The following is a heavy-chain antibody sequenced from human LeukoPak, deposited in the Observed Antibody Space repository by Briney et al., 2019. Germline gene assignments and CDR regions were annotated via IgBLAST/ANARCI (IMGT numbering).Heavy chain of an antibody. Sequence: GGSLRLSCADSGLTISNNWMSWVRQAPGKGLEWVANIKLDGTEQYYMDSVKGRFTISRDNSKNTLYLQMNSLRAEDTAVYYCAKGFHSLGSGTAPFGYWGQGTLVTVSS. CDR3: AKGFHSLGSGTAPFGY. J-gene: IGHJ4*02. V-gene: IGHV3-7*03. D-gene: IGHD6-19*01. CDR2: IKLDGTEQ. CDR1: GLTISNNW.